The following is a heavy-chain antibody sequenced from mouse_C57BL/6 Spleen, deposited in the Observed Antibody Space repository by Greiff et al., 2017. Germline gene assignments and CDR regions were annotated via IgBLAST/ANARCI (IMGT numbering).Heavy chain of an antibody. D-gene: IGHD1-1*01. CDR2: INPNNGGT. CDR3: GRDGSGGFAD. CDR1: GYTFTDYY. Sequence: EVQLQQSGPELVKPGASVKISCKASGYTFTDYYMNWVKQSHGKSLEWIGDINPNNGGTSYNQKFKGKATLTVDKSSSTAYMELRSLTSDDSAVYYCGRDGSGGFADWGQGTLVTVSA. V-gene: IGHV1-26*01. J-gene: IGHJ3*01.